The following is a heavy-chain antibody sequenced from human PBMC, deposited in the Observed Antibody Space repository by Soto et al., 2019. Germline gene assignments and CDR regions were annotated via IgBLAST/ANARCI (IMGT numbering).Heavy chain of an antibody. J-gene: IGHJ4*02. CDR3: ARQLVSGYKDH. D-gene: IGHD1-1*01. CDR1: GASIDLYY. V-gene: IGHV4-59*01. CDR2: IYYSGST. Sequence: QVQLQESGPGLVKPSETLSLTCTVSGASIDLYYWSWIRQPPGKGLEWIGYIYYSGSTDYNPSLKSRVTISIDASRTQFSLTLNSVTAADTAVYYCARQLVSGYKDHWGQGTLVTVSS.